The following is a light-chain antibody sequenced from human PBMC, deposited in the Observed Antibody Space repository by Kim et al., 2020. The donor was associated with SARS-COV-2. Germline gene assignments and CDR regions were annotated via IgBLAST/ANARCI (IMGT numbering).Light chain of an antibody. CDR1: KRVGSY. V-gene: IGKV3-15*01. J-gene: IGKJ2*01. CDR3: QQYNNWPSGYT. CDR2: GAS. Sequence: SPGGRATLPHRASKRVGSYLAWYPQKPGQAPRLPIYGASTRATGVPARFSGSGSGTEFTLTISSLQSEDFAVYYCQQYNNWPSGYTFGQGTKLEI.